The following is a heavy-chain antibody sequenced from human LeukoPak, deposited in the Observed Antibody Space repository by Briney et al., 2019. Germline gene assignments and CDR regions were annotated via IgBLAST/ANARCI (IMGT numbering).Heavy chain of an antibody. Sequence: GSLRLSCAASGFTFSSYAMSWVRQAPGKGLEWIGEINHSGSTNYNPSLKSRVTISVDTSKNQFSLKLSSVTAADTAVYYCARASVTNRTFDYWGQGTLVTVSS. D-gene: IGHD1-14*01. J-gene: IGHJ4*02. CDR1: GFTFSSYA. V-gene: IGHV4-34*01. CDR2: INHSGST. CDR3: ARASVTNRTFDY.